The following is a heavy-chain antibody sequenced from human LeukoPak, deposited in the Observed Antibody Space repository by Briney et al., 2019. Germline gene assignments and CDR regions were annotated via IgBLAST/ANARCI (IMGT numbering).Heavy chain of an antibody. CDR1: GFIFRTYG. J-gene: IGHJ6*03. Sequence: PGGSLRLSCAASGFIFRTYGMHWVRQVPGKGLEWVAYIQYDGSNKQYADSVKGRFSISRDNSKNILYLQMNSLRAEDTALYYCAKDRCSNGIGCFYYYMDVWGKGTTVTISS. V-gene: IGHV3-30*02. D-gene: IGHD2-8*01. CDR3: AKDRCSNGIGCFYYYMDV. CDR2: IQYDGSNK.